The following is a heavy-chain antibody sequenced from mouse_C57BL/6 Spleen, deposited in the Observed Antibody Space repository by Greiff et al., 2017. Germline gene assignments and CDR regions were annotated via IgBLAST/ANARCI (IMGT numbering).Heavy chain of an antibody. J-gene: IGHJ1*03. D-gene: IGHD2-3*01. CDR1: GYTFTSYW. V-gene: IGHV1-52*01. CDR2: IDPSDSET. Sequence: QVQLQQPGAELVRPGSSVKLSCKASGYTFTSYWMHWVKQRPIQGLEWIGNIDPSDSETHYNQKFKDKATLTVDKSSSTAYMQLSSLTSEDSAVYYCARLGYYEGYFDVWGTGTTVTVSS. CDR3: ARLGYYEGYFDV.